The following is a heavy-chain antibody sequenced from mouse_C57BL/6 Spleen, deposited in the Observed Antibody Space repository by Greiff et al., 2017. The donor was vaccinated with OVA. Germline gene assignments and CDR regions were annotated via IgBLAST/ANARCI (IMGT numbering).Heavy chain of an antibody. Sequence: QVHVKQSGAELVKPGASVKLSCKASGYTFTEYTIHWVKQRSGQGLEWIGWFYPGSGSIKYNEKFKDKATLTADKSSSTVYMELSRLTSEDSAVYFCARHEDDGSSYDWYFDVWGTGTTVTVSS. CDR3: ARHEDDGSSYDWYFDV. J-gene: IGHJ1*03. CDR2: FYPGSGSI. CDR1: GYTFTEYT. V-gene: IGHV1-62-2*01. D-gene: IGHD1-1*01.